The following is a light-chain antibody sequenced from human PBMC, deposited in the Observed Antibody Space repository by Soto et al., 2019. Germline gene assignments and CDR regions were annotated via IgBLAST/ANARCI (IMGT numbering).Light chain of an antibody. CDR1: QAISHY. CDR3: QQSYSTPRIT. CDR2: AAS. Sequence: DIQMTQSPSAMSASVGDRVTITCRASQAISHYLAWYQQKPGKAPKLXXYAASSLQSGVPSRFSGSGSGTDLTLTISSLQPEDFATYYCQQSYSTPRITFGQGTRLEIK. V-gene: IGKV1-39*01. J-gene: IGKJ5*01.